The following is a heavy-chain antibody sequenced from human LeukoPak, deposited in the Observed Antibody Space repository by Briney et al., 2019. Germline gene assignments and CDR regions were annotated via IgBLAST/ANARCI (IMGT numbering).Heavy chain of an antibody. Sequence: SETLSLTCAVYGGSFSGYYWSWFRQPPGKGLEWIGEINHSGSTNYNPSLKSRVTISVDTSKNQFSLKLSSVTAADTAVYYCARTTAMVTIFDYWGQGTLVTVSS. J-gene: IGHJ4*02. CDR2: INHSGST. CDR1: GGSFSGYY. CDR3: ARTTAMVTIFDY. V-gene: IGHV4-34*01. D-gene: IGHD5-18*01.